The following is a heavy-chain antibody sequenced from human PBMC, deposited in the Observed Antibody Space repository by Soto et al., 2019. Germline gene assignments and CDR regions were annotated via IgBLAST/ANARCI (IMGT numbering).Heavy chain of an antibody. D-gene: IGHD3-16*01. CDR1: GGSISSSNW. J-gene: IGHJ6*02. CDR3: ASFGGGYYYAMDV. V-gene: IGHV4-4*02. Sequence: PSETLSLTCAVSGGSISSSNWWSWVRQPPGKGLEWIGEIYHSGSTNYNPSLKSRVTISVDKSKNQFSLKLSSVTAADTAVFYCASFGGGYYYAMDVWGPGTRVTFS. CDR2: IYHSGST.